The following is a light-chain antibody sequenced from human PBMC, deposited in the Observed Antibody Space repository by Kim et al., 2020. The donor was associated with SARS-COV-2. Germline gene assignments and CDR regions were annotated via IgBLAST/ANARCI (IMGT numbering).Light chain of an antibody. J-gene: IGLJ1*01. CDR1: SSDVGGYNH. V-gene: IGLV2-14*04. Sequence: GQPITISCTGTSSDVGGYNHVSWYQQHPGKAPKLMIYDVIKRPSGVSNRFSGSKSGNTASLTISGLQAEDEADYYCSSYTSSSTYVFGTGTKVTVL. CDR2: DVI. CDR3: SSYTSSSTYV.